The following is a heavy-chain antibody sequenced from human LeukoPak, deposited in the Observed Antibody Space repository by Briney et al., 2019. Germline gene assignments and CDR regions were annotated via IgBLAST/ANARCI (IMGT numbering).Heavy chain of an antibody. J-gene: IGHJ1*01. D-gene: IGHD2-15*01. CDR2: INDGGST. CDR1: CSSFSGHY. CDR3: ARGRCSGGSCYKGNFQH. V-gene: IGHV4-34*01. Sequence: SETLSLTCAVYCSSFSGHYWSWIRQPPGKGLEWIGVINDGGSTNYNPSLKSRVTISVGTSKNHCALKLSSVTAADTALYYCARGRCSGGSCYKGNFQHWGQGTLVTVSS.